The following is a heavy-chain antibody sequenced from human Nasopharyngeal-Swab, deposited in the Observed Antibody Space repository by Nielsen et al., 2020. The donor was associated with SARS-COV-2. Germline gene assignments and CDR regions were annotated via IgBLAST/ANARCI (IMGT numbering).Heavy chain of an antibody. D-gene: IGHD6-13*01. CDR1: GFTFSSYW. J-gene: IGHJ2*01. Sequence: GESLKISCAASGFTFSSYWMSWVRQAPGKGLEWVANIKQDGSEKYYVDSVKGRFTISRDNAKNSLYLQMNSLRAEDTAVYYCARVGSSSWYLDLWGRGTLVTVSS. V-gene: IGHV3-7*01. CDR3: ARVGSSSWYLDL. CDR2: IKQDGSEK.